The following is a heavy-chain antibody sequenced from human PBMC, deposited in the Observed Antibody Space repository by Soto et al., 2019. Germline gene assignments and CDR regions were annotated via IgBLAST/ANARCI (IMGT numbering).Heavy chain of an antibody. D-gene: IGHD3-10*02. J-gene: IGHJ3*01. CDR3: ARDSGHVFTYVSDALDV. Sequence: QVQLVESGGGVVQPGKSLRLSCSASGFSVSSYGVHWVRQAPGKGLEWVAVMGYDGRNIFYADSVKGRFTISRDNSKKVVEFPKNNLGGEDTGSCYCARDSGHVFTYVSDALDVWGQGTMVTVSS. V-gene: IGHV3-33*01. CDR2: MGYDGRNI. CDR1: GFSVSSYG.